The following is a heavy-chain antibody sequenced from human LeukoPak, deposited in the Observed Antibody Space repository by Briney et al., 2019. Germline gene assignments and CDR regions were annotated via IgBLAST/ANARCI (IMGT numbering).Heavy chain of an antibody. CDR3: ARGGGSGWYGRDWFDP. CDR1: GGSISSYY. D-gene: IGHD6-19*01. V-gene: IGHV4-59*08. Sequence: SETLSLTCTVSGGSISSYYWSCIRQPPGKGLEWIGYIYYSGSTNYNPSLKGRVTISVDTSKNQFSLKLSSVTAADTAVYYCARGGGSGWYGRDWFDPWGQGALVTVSP. J-gene: IGHJ5*02. CDR2: IYYSGST.